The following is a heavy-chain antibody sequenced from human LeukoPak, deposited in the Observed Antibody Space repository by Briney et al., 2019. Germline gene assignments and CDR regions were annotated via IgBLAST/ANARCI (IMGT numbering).Heavy chain of an antibody. CDR2: IIPIFGTA. J-gene: IGHJ4*02. D-gene: IGHD6-19*01. V-gene: IGHV1-69*13. Sequence: ASVKVSCKASGGTFSSYAISWVRQAPGQGLEWMGGIIPIFGTANYAQKFQGRVTITADESTSTAYMELSSLRSEDTAVYYCARGRQWLVPSPGDWGQGTLVTVSS. CDR1: GGTFSSYA. CDR3: ARGRQWLVPSPGD.